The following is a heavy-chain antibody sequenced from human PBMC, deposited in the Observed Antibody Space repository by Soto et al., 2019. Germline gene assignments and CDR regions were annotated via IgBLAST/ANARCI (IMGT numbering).Heavy chain of an antibody. CDR3: ARKGARIVVVPAAIVRGYYYYGMDV. J-gene: IGHJ6*02. V-gene: IGHV1-69*01. CDR2: IIPIFGTA. Sequence: QVQLVQSGAEVKKPGSSVKVSCKASGGTFSSYAISWVRQAPGQGLEWMGGIIPIFGTANYAQKFQGRVRRTAEESKSTAYMEQSRLRSEDTAVYYCARKGARIVVVPAAIVRGYYYYGMDVWGQGTTVTVSS. D-gene: IGHD2-2*02. CDR1: GGTFSSYA.